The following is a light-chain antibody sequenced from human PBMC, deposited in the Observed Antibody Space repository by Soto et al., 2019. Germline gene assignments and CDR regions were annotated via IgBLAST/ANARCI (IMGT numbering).Light chain of an antibody. CDR2: AAS. CDR3: QQADSFPYT. CDR1: QGVSNW. V-gene: IGKV1D-12*01. Sequence: DIQMTQSPSSVSASVGDTVTLSCRASQGVSNWLAWYQQKPGKAPKLLISAASTLQSGVPSRFSGSGSGTDFTLTIISLQPEDFATYYCQQADSFPYTFGQGTKLEIK. J-gene: IGKJ2*01.